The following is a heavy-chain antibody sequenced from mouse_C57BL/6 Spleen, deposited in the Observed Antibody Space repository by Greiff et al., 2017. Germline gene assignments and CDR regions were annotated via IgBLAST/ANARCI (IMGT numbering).Heavy chain of an antibody. V-gene: IGHV1-39*01. CDR3: ARRTTVVDFAY. CDR1: GYSFTDYN. J-gene: IGHJ3*01. CDR2: INPNYGTT. D-gene: IGHD1-1*01. Sequence: EVKLQESGPELVKPGASVKISCKASGYSFTDYNMNWVKQSNGKSLEWIGVINPNYGTTSYNQKFKGKATLTVDPSSSAAYMQLNSLTSEDSAVYYYARRTTVVDFAYWGQGTLVTVSA.